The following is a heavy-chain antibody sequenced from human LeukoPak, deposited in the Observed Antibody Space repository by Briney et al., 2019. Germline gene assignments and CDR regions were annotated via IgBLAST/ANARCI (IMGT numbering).Heavy chain of an antibody. V-gene: IGHV3-53*01. CDR2: IYSGGST. Sequence: GGSLRLSCTVSGFTVSSNYMSWVRQAPGEGLEWVSVIYSGGSTYYADSVKGRFTISRDNSKNTLYLQMNSLRAEDTAVYYRARVWGRATTRHFDYWGQGTLVTVSS. CDR1: GFTVSSNY. J-gene: IGHJ4*02. CDR3: ARVWGRATTRHFDY. D-gene: IGHD3-16*01.